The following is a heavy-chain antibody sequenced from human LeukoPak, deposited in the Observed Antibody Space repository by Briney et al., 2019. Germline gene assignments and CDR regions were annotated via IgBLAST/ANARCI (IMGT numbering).Heavy chain of an antibody. V-gene: IGHV1-69*04. D-gene: IGHD3-3*01. J-gene: IGHJ5*02. CDR3: AKGARSHDFWSAKSPNWFDP. Sequence: SVKVSCKASGGTFSSYAISWVRQAPGQGLEWMGRIIPILGIANYAQKFQGRVTITADKSTSTAYMELSSLRSEDTAVYYCAKGARSHDFWSAKSPNWFDPWGQGTLVTVSS. CDR1: GGTFSSYA. CDR2: IIPILGIA.